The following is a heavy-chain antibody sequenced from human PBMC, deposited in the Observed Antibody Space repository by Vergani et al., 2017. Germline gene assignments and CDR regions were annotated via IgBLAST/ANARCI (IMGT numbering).Heavy chain of an antibody. V-gene: IGHV4-61*02. D-gene: IGHD2-15*01. CDR2: IHTGGST. J-gene: IGHJ4*02. CDR3: ARARPCCTSGSCPAI. Sequence: QVQMQESGPGLVKTSETLSLTCSASGESIRSGSHYWGWIRQPAGKGPEWIGHIHTGGSTDLNPSFTSRVSISVDTSKSQFSLKLNSLTVADTAVYYCARARPCCTSGSCPAIWGQGTLVTVSS. CDR1: GESIRSGSHY.